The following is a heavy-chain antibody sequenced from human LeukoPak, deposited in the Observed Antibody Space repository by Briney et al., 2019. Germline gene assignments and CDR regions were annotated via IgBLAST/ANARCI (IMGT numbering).Heavy chain of an antibody. D-gene: IGHD2-2*01. V-gene: IGHV3-48*01. CDR3: AREDIVLVPTATDDAFDT. CDR1: GFTFSSYS. Sequence: GGSLRLSCAASGFTFSSYSMNWVRQAPGKGLEWVSYISSSSSTIYYADSVKGRFTISRDNAKNSLYLQMNSLRPDDTAVYYCAREDIVLVPTATDDAFDTWGQGTTVTVSS. CDR2: ISSSSSTI. J-gene: IGHJ3*02.